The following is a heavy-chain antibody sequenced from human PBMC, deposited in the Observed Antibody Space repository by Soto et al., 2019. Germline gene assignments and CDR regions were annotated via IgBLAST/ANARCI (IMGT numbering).Heavy chain of an antibody. D-gene: IGHD5-18*01. V-gene: IGHV3-33*08. Sequence: GGSLRLSCAASGFTFSSYGMHWVRQAPGKGLEWVAVIWYDGSNKYYADSVKGRFTITRDNSKNTLYLQMNSLRAEDTAVYYCARDSKEDTAMVSFDYWGQGTLVTVSS. CDR3: ARDSKEDTAMVSFDY. J-gene: IGHJ4*02. CDR1: GFTFSSYG. CDR2: IWYDGSNK.